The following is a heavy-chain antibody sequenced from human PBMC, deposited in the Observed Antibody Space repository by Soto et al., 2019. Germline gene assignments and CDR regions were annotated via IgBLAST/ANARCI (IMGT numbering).Heavy chain of an antibody. J-gene: IGHJ3*02. V-gene: IGHV4-39*01. D-gene: IGHD6-19*01. Sequence: QLQLQESGPGLVKPSETLSLTCTVSGGSISSSSYYWGWIRQPPGKGLEWIGSIYYSGSTYYNPSLTSRVTICVDKSTNPFSLKLSAVTAADTAVYFCGTSWGYSRGSSLTRAQHAFDIWGQGTMVTVSS. CDR2: IYYSGST. CDR1: GGSISSSSYY. CDR3: GTSWGYSRGSSLTRAQHAFDI.